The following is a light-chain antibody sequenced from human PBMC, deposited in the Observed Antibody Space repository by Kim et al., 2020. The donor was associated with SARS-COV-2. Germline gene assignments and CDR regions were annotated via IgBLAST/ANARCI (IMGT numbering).Light chain of an antibody. CDR1: QSVSSSY. V-gene: IGKV3-20*01. CDR2: GAS. J-gene: IGKJ4*01. CDR3: QQYGSSPQA. Sequence: FPGERATRSCRASQSVSSSYLAWYQQKPVQAPRLLIYGASSRATGIPDRFSGSGSGTDFTLTISRLEPEDFAVYYCQQYGSSPQAFGGGTKVDIK.